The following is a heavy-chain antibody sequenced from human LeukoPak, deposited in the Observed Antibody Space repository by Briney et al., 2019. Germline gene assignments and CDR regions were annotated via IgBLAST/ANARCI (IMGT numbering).Heavy chain of an antibody. D-gene: IGHD5-24*01. Sequence: SETLSLTCAVYGGSFSGYYWSWIRQPPGKGLEWIGEVNHSGSTNYNPSLKSRVTISVDTSKNQFSLKLSSVTAADTAVYYCARVIYGYWVDYWGQGTLVTVSS. CDR2: VNHSGST. CDR1: GGSFSGYY. J-gene: IGHJ4*02. CDR3: ARVIYGYWVDY. V-gene: IGHV4-34*01.